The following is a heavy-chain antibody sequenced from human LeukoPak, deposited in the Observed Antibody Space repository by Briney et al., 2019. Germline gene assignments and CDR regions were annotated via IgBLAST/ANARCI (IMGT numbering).Heavy chain of an antibody. CDR3: ARGGRRYSSGWYRGSYYGMDV. V-gene: IGHV4-34*01. J-gene: IGHJ6*02. CDR2: INHSGGT. CDR1: GGSFSGYY. D-gene: IGHD6-19*01. Sequence: SETLSLTCAVYGGSFSGYYWSWIRQPPGKGLEWIGEINHSGGTNYNPSLKSRVTISVDTSKNQFSLKLSSVTAADTAVYYCARGGRRYSSGWYRGSYYGMDVWGQGTTVTVSS.